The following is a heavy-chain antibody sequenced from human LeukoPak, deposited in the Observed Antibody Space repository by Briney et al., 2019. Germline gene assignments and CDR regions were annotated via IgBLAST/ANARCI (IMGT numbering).Heavy chain of an antibody. Sequence: GGSLRLSCAASGFTFSSYEMNWVRQAPGKRLEWVSSISRSATTIYYADSVKGRFTISRDNAKNSLYLQMNSLRAEDTAVYFCARVGALSSSWLLYWGQGTLVTVSS. J-gene: IGHJ4*02. CDR2: ISRSATTI. V-gene: IGHV3-48*03. D-gene: IGHD6-13*01. CDR3: ARVGALSSSWLLY. CDR1: GFTFSSYE.